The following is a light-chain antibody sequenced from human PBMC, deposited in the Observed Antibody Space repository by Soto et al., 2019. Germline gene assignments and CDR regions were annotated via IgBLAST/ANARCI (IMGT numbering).Light chain of an antibody. Sequence: QSALTQPRSVSGSPGQSVTISCTGTSSDVGGYNYVSWYQQYPGKAPKFMIYDVSKRPSGVPDRFSGSKSGNTASLTISGLQAEDEADYYCCSYSGSYTRVFGGGTKLTVL. J-gene: IGLJ3*02. CDR2: DVS. CDR1: SSDVGGYNY. V-gene: IGLV2-11*01. CDR3: CSYSGSYTRV.